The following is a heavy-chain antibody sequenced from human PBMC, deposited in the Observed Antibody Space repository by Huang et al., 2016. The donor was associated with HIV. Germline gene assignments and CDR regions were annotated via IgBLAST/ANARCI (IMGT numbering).Heavy chain of an antibody. CDR1: GFTFNKFG. CDR2: ISYDGNNK. J-gene: IGHJ4*02. CDR3: AKDGTDGDYIGS. Sequence: QVQLAESGGGVVQSGRSLRLSCAASGFTFNKFGMHWVRQAPGKGLEWAAVISYDGNNKYYADSVKDRFTISRDNSKNTLYLQMSSLRAEDTAVYYCAKDGTDGDYIGSWGQGTLVIVSS. V-gene: IGHV3-30*18. D-gene: IGHD4-17*01.